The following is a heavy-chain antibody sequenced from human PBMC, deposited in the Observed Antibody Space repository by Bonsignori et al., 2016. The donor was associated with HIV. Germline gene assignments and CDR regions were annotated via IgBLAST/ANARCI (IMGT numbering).Heavy chain of an antibody. CDR1: GFSLSTSGMC. Sequence: SGPTLVKPTQTLTLTCTFSGFSLSTSGMCVSWIRQPPGKALEWLARIDWDDDRYYSTSLRTRLTISKDISKNQVVLTMTNMDLVDTATYYCARTKNLDSYVYYMDVWGKGTTVTVSS. J-gene: IGHJ6*03. D-gene: IGHD3-16*01. CDR3: ARTKNLDSYVYYMDV. CDR2: IDWDDDR. V-gene: IGHV2-70*11.